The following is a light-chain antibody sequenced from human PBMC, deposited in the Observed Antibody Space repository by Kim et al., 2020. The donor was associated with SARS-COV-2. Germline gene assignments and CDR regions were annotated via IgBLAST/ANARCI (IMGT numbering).Light chain of an antibody. V-gene: IGLV4-69*01. Sequence: QLVLTQSPSASASLGASVNLTCTLSSAHSSYAIAWHQQQPEKGPRYLMKVKSDGSHSKGDGIPDRFSGSSSGAERYLTISSLQSEDEADYYCQTWGTGIGVFGGGTQLTVL. CDR3: QTWGTGIGV. J-gene: IGLJ2*01. CDR1: SAHSSYA. CDR2: VKSDGSH.